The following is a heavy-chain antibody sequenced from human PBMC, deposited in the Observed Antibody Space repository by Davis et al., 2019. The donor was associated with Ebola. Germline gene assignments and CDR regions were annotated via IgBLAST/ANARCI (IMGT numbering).Heavy chain of an antibody. D-gene: IGHD1-14*01. J-gene: IGHJ4*02. CDR3: TPDPDHGVDY. CDR2: IKPNEKGGTA. V-gene: IGHV3-15*05. Sequence: GESLKISCATSGFIFTNAWMTWVRQAPGKGLEWVGRIKPNEKGGTADYLTAVNGRFTISRDDSRDTLYLQMNSLKTEDTAMYYCTPDPDHGVDYWGQGTLVTVSS. CDR1: GFIFTNAW.